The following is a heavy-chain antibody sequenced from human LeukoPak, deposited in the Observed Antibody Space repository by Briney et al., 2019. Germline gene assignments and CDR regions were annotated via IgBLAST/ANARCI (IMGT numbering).Heavy chain of an antibody. V-gene: IGHV3-30*03. Sequence: PGGSLRLSCAPSGFTFSYYGMHWVRQPPGKGLEWVAVISHDGLNEFYADSVKGRFTISRDNAKNSLYLQMNTLRPEDTAVYYCARERQNKDFWSGGDYWGQGTLVTVSS. D-gene: IGHD3-3*01. CDR3: ARERQNKDFWSGGDY. CDR2: ISHDGLNE. CDR1: GFTFSYYG. J-gene: IGHJ4*02.